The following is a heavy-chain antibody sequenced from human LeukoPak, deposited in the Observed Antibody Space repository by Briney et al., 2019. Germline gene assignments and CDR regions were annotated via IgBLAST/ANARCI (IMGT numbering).Heavy chain of an antibody. Sequence: GASVKVSCKASGYTFIGYYMHWVRQAPGQGLEWMGWINPNSGDTNYSHKFQGRVTMTRDTSFSTAYMGLSRLRSDDTALYYCARGLTDWGTYQVPDYWGQGTLVTVSS. CDR2: INPNSGDT. J-gene: IGHJ4*02. V-gene: IGHV1-2*07. CDR1: GYTFIGYY. CDR3: ARGLTDWGTYQVPDY. D-gene: IGHD3-16*02.